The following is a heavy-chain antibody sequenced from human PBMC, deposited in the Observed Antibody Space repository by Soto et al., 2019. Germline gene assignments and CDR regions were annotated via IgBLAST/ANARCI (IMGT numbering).Heavy chain of an antibody. D-gene: IGHD1-26*01. J-gene: IGHJ4*02. Sequence: QVQLVESGGGLVQPGRSLRLSCAASGFTFSSYGMHWVRQAPGKGLEWVAVIWYDGSNKYYADSVKGRFTISRDNSKNTLYLQMNSLRAEDTAVYYCARDSRAPGGPYYFDYWGQGTLVTVSS. V-gene: IGHV3-33*01. CDR1: GFTFSSYG. CDR3: ARDSRAPGGPYYFDY. CDR2: IWYDGSNK.